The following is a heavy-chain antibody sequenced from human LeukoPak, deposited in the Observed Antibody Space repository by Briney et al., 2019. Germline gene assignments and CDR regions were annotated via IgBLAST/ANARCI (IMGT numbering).Heavy chain of an antibody. CDR2: ISWNSGSI. CDR1: GFTFSSYE. J-gene: IGHJ4*02. D-gene: IGHD6-19*01. CDR3: AKDAGAVAGASQFDY. V-gene: IGHV3-9*03. Sequence: PGGSLRLSCAASGFTFSSYEMNWVRQAPGKGLEWVSGISWNSGSIGYADSVKGRFTISRDNAKNSLYLQMNSLRAEDMALYYCAKDAGAVAGASQFDYWGQGTLVTVSS.